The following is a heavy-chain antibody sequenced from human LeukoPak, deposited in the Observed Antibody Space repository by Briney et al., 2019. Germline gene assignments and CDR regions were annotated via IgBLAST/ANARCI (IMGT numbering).Heavy chain of an antibody. Sequence: LSLTCTVSGGSISSYYWNWVRQAPGKGLEWVSYISSSGSTIYYADSVKGRFTISRDNAKNSLYLQMNSLRAEDTAVYYCARVGGSYGFLSQKPRYFQHWGQGTLVTVSS. CDR1: GGSISSYY. J-gene: IGHJ1*01. CDR2: ISSSGSTI. V-gene: IGHV3-48*03. CDR3: ARVGGSYGFLSQKPRYFQH. D-gene: IGHD1-26*01.